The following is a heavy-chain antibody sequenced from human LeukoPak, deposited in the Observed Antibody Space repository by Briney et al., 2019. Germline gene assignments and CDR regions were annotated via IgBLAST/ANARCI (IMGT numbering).Heavy chain of an antibody. CDR3: ARVGGGYSSSWHEILDY. CDR1: GFTFSSYS. Sequence: GGSLRLSCAASGFTFSSYSMNWVRQAPGKGLEWVSSISSSSSYIYYADSVRGRFTISRDNAKNSLYLQMNSLRAEDTAVYYCARVGGGYSSSWHEILDYWGQGTLVTVSS. V-gene: IGHV3-21*01. CDR2: ISSSSSYI. J-gene: IGHJ4*02. D-gene: IGHD6-13*01.